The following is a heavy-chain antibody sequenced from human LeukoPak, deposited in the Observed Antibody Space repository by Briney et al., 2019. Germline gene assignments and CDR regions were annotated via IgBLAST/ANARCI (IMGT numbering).Heavy chain of an antibody. CDR2: IGGDGGNT. V-gene: IGHV3-23*01. J-gene: IGHJ4*02. Sequence: GGSLRLSCAASGFTVGSNYMSWVRQAPGKGLEWVSVIGGDGGNTYYADSVKGRFTISRDNSKDTLYLQMNSLRAEDTAVYYCAKDRITMVRGVLDYWGQGTLVTVSS. CDR1: GFTVGSNY. CDR3: AKDRITMVRGVLDY. D-gene: IGHD3-10*01.